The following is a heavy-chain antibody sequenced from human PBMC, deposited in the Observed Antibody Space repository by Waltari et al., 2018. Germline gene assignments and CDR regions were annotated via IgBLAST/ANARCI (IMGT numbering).Heavy chain of an antibody. J-gene: IGHJ4*02. V-gene: IGHV1-3*01. Sequence: QVQLVQSGAAVKKPGASVKVSCKASGYPFTGYAIHWVRQAPGHRLEWMGWINSNSGNIEVSQKFGGRVTITRDTYLSTAYMEMGSLRYEDTSIYYCVRGYHGGAWIVDYWGQGTPVTVSS. CDR3: VRGYHGGAWIVDY. CDR1: GYPFTGYA. D-gene: IGHD1-1*01. CDR2: INSNSGNI.